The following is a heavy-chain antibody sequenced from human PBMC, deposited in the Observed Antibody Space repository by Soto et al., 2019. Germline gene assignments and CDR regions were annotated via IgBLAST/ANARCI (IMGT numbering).Heavy chain of an antibody. J-gene: IGHJ4*02. CDR1: GFTFSSYA. CDR3: AKDWGARLYSSSSFYFDY. CDR2: ISGSGGST. Sequence: PGGSLRLSCAASGFTFSSYAMSWVRQAPGKGLEWVSAISGSGGSTYYADSVKGRFTISRDNSKNTLYLQMNSLRAEDTAVYYCAKDWGARLYSSSSFYFDYWGQGTLVTVSS. V-gene: IGHV3-23*01. D-gene: IGHD6-6*01.